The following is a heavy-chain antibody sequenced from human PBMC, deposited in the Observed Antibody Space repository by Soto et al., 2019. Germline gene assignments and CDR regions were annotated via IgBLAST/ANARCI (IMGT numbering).Heavy chain of an antibody. V-gene: IGHV1-46*01. CDR1: GYTFTSYY. CDR2: INPSGGST. CDR3: ARDFWSGHYAFDI. Sequence: QVQLVQSGAEVKKPGASVKVSCKASGYTFTSYYMHWVRQAPGQGLEWMGIINPSGGSTSYAQKFQGRVTMTRDTSTSTVYMELSSLRSDDTAVYYCARDFWSGHYAFDIWGQGTMVTVSS. J-gene: IGHJ3*02. D-gene: IGHD3-3*01.